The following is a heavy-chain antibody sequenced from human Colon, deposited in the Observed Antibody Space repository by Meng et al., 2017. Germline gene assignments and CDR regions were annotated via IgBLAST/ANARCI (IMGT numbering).Heavy chain of an antibody. CDR2: IYYTGNT. Sequence: VQPQESGPGLVRPSETLSLTCTVSGASVSSDSHYWSWIRQSPGKGLEWIGYIYYTGNTNYNPSLASRVSMSLDTSKNHFSLHLTSVTAADTAIYYCARVNGDFDEAWFDPWGQGTLVTVSS. J-gene: IGHJ5*02. CDR3: ARVNGDFDEAWFDP. CDR1: GASVSSDSHY. D-gene: IGHD4-17*01. V-gene: IGHV4-61*03.